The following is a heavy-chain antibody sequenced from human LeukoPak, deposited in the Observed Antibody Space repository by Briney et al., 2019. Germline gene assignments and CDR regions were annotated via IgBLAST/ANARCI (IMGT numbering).Heavy chain of an antibody. Sequence: PSQTLSLTCTVSGGSISSGGYYRSWIRQHPGKGLEWIGYIYYSGSTYYNPSLKSRVTISVDTSKNQFSLKLSSVTAADTAVYYCARGTGSYDFWSGYYIDWFDPWGQGTLVTVSS. J-gene: IGHJ5*02. CDR3: ARGTGSYDFWSGYYIDWFDP. CDR2: IYYSGST. V-gene: IGHV4-31*03. CDR1: GGSISSGGYY. D-gene: IGHD3-3*01.